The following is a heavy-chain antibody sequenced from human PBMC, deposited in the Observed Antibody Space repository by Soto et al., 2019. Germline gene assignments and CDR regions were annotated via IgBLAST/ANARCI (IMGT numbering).Heavy chain of an antibody. CDR2: ISSSGSTI. D-gene: IGHD3-10*01. CDR3: ARAGSSYYGSGSYWDSYYYYYMDV. V-gene: IGHV3-11*01. J-gene: IGHJ6*03. CDR1: GFTFSDYY. Sequence: QVQLVESGGGLVKPGGSLRLSCAASGFTFSDYYMSWIRQAPGKGLEWVSYISSSGSTIYYADSVKGRFTISRDNPKNSLYLQMNSLRAEDTAVYYCARAGSSYYGSGSYWDSYYYYYMDVWGKGTTVTVSS.